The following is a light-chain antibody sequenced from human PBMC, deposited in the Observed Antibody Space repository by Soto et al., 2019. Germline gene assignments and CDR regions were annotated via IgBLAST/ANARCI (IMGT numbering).Light chain of an antibody. CDR2: KAS. V-gene: IGKV1-5*03. Sequence: DIQMIQSPATLSASVGDTVNITCRASQSISTWLAWYQQKPGKAPTLLIYKASTLHSGVPSRFSGSGSGADFTLTISSLQPDDFGTFYCQQYTSYYSFGQGTKVDIK. CDR1: QSISTW. J-gene: IGKJ2*03. CDR3: QQYTSYYS.